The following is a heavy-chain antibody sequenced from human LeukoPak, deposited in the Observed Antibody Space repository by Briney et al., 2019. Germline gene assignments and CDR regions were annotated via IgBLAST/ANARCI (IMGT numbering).Heavy chain of an antibody. J-gene: IGHJ4*02. V-gene: IGHV3-23*01. CDR3: ARSQSDFWTGNSGIFDY. CDR1: GFTFSSYA. CDR2: ISGSGGST. D-gene: IGHD3/OR15-3a*01. Sequence: GGSLRLSCAASGFTFSSYAMSWVRQAPGKGLEWVSAISGSGGSTYYADSVKGRFTISRDNSKNTLYLQMNSLRAEDTAVYYCARSQSDFWTGNSGIFDYWGQGTLVTVSS.